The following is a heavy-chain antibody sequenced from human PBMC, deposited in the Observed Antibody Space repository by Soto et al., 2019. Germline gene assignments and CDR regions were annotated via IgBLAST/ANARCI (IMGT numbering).Heavy chain of an antibody. CDR2: MNPNSGNT. V-gene: IGHV1-8*01. Sequence: QVQLVQSGAEVKKPGASVKVSCKASGYTFTSYDIXXVRKATGQGLEWMGWMNPNSGNTGXXQKFQGRVTMTRNTXXXXXXXXXXSLRSEDTAXXYCAREKSYGMDVWGQGTTVTVSS. CDR1: GYTFTSYD. CDR3: AREKSYGMDV. J-gene: IGHJ6*02.